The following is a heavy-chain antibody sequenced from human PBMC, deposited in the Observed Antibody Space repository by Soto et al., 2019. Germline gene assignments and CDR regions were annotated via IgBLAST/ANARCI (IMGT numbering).Heavy chain of an antibody. D-gene: IGHD3-3*01. CDR1: GYTFTSYA. CDR3: ARADFYDFWSGYYNI. J-gene: IGHJ4*02. Sequence: ASVKVSCKASGYTFTSYAMHWVRQAPGQRLEWMGWINAGNGNTKYSQKFQGRVTITRDTSARTAYMELSSLRSEDTAVYYCARADFYDFWSGYYNIWGQGTLVTVSS. V-gene: IGHV1-3*01. CDR2: INAGNGNT.